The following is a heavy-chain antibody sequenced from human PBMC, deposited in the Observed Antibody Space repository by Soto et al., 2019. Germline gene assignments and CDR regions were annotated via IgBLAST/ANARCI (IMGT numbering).Heavy chain of an antibody. CDR1: GGTFSSYA. D-gene: IGHD5-18*01. Sequence: QVQLVQSGAEVKKPGSSVKVSCKASGGTFSSYAISWVRQAPGQGLEWMGGIIPIFVTANYAQKFQGRVTITADESPSTAYMELSSLRSEDTAVYYCARDGVDTAMADYYYGMDVWGQGTTVTVSS. CDR2: IIPIFVTA. V-gene: IGHV1-69*01. CDR3: ARDGVDTAMADYYYGMDV. J-gene: IGHJ6*02.